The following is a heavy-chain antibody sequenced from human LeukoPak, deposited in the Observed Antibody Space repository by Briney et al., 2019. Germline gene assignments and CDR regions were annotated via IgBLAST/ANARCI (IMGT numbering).Heavy chain of an antibody. Sequence: SETLSLTCTVSGGSISSDYWSWIRQPPGKRLEWIGYIYNTWTTNYNPSLKSRVTISLDMPKNQFSLKLTSVTAADTAVYYCARSVTWPNWFDPWGQGTLVTVSS. J-gene: IGHJ5*02. V-gene: IGHV4-4*09. CDR1: GGSISSDY. D-gene: IGHD2-21*02. CDR3: ARSVTWPNWFDP. CDR2: IYNTWTT.